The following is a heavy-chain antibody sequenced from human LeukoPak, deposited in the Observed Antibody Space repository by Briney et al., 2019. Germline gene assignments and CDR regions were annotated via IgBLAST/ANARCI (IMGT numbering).Heavy chain of an antibody. J-gene: IGHJ4*02. V-gene: IGHV3-7*01. Sequence: PGGSLRLSCAASGFTFDIYWMMWVRQAPRKGLEWVAHIKEDGGEQYYVDSVKGRFTISRDNAKNSLYLQLNSLRAEDTAVCYCAKDSSPLGELLYPDYFDYWGQGTLVTVSS. CDR2: IKEDGGEQ. CDR3: AKDSSPLGELLYPDYFDY. D-gene: IGHD3-10*01. CDR1: GFTFDIYW.